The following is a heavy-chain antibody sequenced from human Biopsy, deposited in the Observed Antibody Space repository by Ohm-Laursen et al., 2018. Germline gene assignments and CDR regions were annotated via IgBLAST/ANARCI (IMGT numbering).Heavy chain of an antibody. CDR3: AKGLHNYGMDV. J-gene: IGHJ6*02. CDR1: GFTFSSYW. V-gene: IGHV3-74*03. CDR2: INKDGSTL. Sequence: LSLTCAASGFTFSSYWMNWVRQVPGKGLVWVATINKDGSTLQYVDSVRGRFTISRDNAKNTLHLQMNSLRADDTAIYYCAKGLHNYGMDVWGQGTTVTVSS.